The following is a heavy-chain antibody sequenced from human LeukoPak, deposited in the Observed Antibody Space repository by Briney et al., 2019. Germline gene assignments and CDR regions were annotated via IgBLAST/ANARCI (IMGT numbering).Heavy chain of an antibody. CDR2: ISAYNGNT. V-gene: IGHV1-18*01. D-gene: IGHD2-15*01. J-gene: IGHJ3*02. CDR3: ARALDPAYIVVVVAAAHHAFDI. CDR1: GYTFTSYG. Sequence: ASVKVSCKASGYTFTSYGISWVRQAPGQGLEWMGWISAYNGNTNYAQKLQGRVTMTTDTSTSTAYTELRSLRSDDTAVYYCARALDPAYIVVVVAAAHHAFDIWGQGTMVTVSS.